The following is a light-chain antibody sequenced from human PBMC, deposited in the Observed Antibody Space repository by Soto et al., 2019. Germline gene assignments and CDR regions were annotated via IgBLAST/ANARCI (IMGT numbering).Light chain of an antibody. CDR3: RQDYNYPRT. J-gene: IGKJ1*01. Sequence: AIQMTQSPSSLYASVGDRVTITCRASQSIRYDLGWYQQKPGKAPKLLIYAAYSLQSGVPSRFSGSGSGTDFTLTISSLQHEDFATYYCRQDYNYPRTFGQGTKVEIK. CDR1: QSIRYD. CDR2: AAY. V-gene: IGKV1-6*01.